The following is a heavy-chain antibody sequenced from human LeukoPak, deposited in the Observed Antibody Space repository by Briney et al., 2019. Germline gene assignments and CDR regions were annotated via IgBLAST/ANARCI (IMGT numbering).Heavy chain of an antibody. CDR3: AKDGKYCSGGSCYFDY. D-gene: IGHD2-15*01. CDR2: IWYDGSIK. Sequence: PGGALRLSCAASGFTFSSDGMHWVRQAPGKGLESVSFIWYDGSIKYSADTAKGRFTISRDNSKNTLYLQMNMLIAEDTAVYYCAKDGKYCSGGSCYFDYWGQGTLVTVSS. J-gene: IGHJ4*01. V-gene: IGHV3-30*02. CDR1: GFTFSSDG.